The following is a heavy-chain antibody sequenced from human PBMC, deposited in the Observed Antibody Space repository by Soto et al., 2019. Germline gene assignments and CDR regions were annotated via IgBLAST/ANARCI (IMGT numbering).Heavy chain of an antibody. J-gene: IGHJ4*02. CDR3: TSGYSDSSGYSIDY. CDR2: IIPMHGTV. Sequence: QVQLVQSGAEVKKPGSSVKVSCKASEGTLRDYAINWVRQAPGQGLEWMGGIIPMHGTVNYGQKFQGRVTITADESTTTVHMVVSSLRAEDTAVYYCTSGYSDSSGYSIDYWGQGTQVTVSS. D-gene: IGHD3-22*01. CDR1: EGTLRDYA. V-gene: IGHV1-69*01.